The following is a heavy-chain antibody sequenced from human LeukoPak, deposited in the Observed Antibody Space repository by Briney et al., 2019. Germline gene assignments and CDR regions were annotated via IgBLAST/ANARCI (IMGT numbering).Heavy chain of an antibody. V-gene: IGHV1-3*01. CDR3: ARVYCSSTSCQYYFDY. CDR1: GYTFNIYA. D-gene: IGHD2-2*01. CDR2: INAGNGNA. Sequence: GASVKVSCKASGYTFNIYAIHWVRRAPGQRLEWMGWINAGNGNAKYSQKFQDRVTITRDTSATTAYMELSSLRSEDTAVYYCARVYCSSTSCQYYFDYWGQGTLVTVSS. J-gene: IGHJ4*02.